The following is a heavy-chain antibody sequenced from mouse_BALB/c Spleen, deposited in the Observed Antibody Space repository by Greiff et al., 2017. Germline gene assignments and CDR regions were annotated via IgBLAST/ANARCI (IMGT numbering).Heavy chain of an antibody. CDR1: GFTFSSYG. Sequence: EVQRVESGGDLVKPGGSLKLSCAASGFTFSSYGMSWVRQTPDKRLEWVATISSGGSYTYYPDSVKGRFTISRDNAKNTLYLQMSSLKSEDTAMYYCARAGIYYDYDATVPYAMDYWGQGTSVTVSS. V-gene: IGHV5-6*01. CDR3: ARAGIYYDYDATVPYAMDY. J-gene: IGHJ4*01. D-gene: IGHD2-4*01. CDR2: ISSGGSYT.